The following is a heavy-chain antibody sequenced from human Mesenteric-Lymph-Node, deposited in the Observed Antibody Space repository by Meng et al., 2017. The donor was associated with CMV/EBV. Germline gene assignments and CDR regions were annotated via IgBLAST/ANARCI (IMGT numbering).Heavy chain of an antibody. J-gene: IGHJ4*02. CDR3: TSGGIAAAGTVDY. D-gene: IGHD6-13*01. V-gene: IGHV3-73*01. CDR1: GFTFSGSA. Sequence: GESLKISCAASGFTFSGSAMHWVRQASGKGLEWVGRIRSKANSYATAYAASVKGRITISRDDSKNTAYLQMNSLKTEDTAVYYCTSGGIAAAGTVDYWGQGTLVTVSS. CDR2: IRSKANSYAT.